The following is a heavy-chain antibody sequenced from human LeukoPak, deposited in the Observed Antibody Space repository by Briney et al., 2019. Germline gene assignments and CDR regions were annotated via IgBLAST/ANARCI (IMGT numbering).Heavy chain of an antibody. D-gene: IGHD3-22*01. CDR2: IYYSGST. J-gene: IGHJ3*02. CDR3: ARYRRYYDSSGYYVPLGDRDAFDI. CDR1: GGSISSYY. V-gene: IGHV4-59*08. Sequence: PSETLSLTCTVSGGSISSYYWSWIRQPPGKGLEWIGYIYYSGSTNYNPSLKSRVTISVDTSKNQFSLKLSSVTAADTAVYYCARYRRYYDSSGYYVPLGDRDAFDIWGQGTMVTVS.